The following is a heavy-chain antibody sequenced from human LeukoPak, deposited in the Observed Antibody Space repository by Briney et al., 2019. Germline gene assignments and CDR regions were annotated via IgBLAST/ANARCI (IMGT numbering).Heavy chain of an antibody. CDR3: ARIGGGGSGSYYPDY. CDR1: GFTFSEYY. V-gene: IGHV3-11*03. D-gene: IGHD3-10*01. Sequence: GGSLTLACAASGFTFSEYYMTWIRQAPGKGLECVSYISTLSAYTNYADSVKGRFTISRDNAKNSLYLQKNSLRAEDTAVYYCARIGGGGSGSYYPDYWGQGSRVSVSS. CDR2: ISTLSAYT. J-gene: IGHJ4*02.